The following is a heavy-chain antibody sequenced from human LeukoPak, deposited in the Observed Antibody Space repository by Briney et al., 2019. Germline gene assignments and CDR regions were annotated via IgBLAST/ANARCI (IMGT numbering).Heavy chain of an antibody. CDR1: GGSISGSDNY. Sequence: SETLSLTCTVSGGSISGSDNYWSWIRQPPGKGLEWIGYIFYSESAYYNPSLQSRAIISIDSSKNQFSLKLSSVTAADTAVYYCARGNLDTAMVPPTYYFDYWGQGTLVTVSS. CDR2: IFYSESA. D-gene: IGHD5-18*01. V-gene: IGHV4-30-4*01. J-gene: IGHJ4*02. CDR3: ARGNLDTAMVPPTYYFDY.